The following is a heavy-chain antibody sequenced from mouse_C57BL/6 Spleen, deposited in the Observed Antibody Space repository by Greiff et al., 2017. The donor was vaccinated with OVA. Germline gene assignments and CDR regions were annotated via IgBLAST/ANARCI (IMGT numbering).Heavy chain of an antibody. J-gene: IGHJ4*01. Sequence: VKLQESGAELVRPGTSVKMSCKASGYTFTNYWIGWAKQRPGHGLEWIGDIYPGGGYTNYNEKFKGKATLTADKSSSTAYMQFSSLTSEDSAIYYCARGDYEYDMVLDYWGQGTSVTVSS. CDR2: IYPGGGYT. V-gene: IGHV1-63*01. D-gene: IGHD2-4*01. CDR3: ARGDYEYDMVLDY. CDR1: GYTFTNYW.